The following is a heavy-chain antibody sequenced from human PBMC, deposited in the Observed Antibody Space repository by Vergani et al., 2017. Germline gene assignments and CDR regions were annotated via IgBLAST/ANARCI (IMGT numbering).Heavy chain of an antibody. CDR3: ARDSDIIPPSPDCSGGSCYSTLFDY. J-gene: IGHJ4*02. CDR1: GFTFSSYG. V-gene: IGHV3-33*01. CDR2: IWYDGSNK. D-gene: IGHD2-15*01. Sequence: QVQLVESGGGVVQPGRSLRLSCAASGFTFSSYGMHWVRQAPGKGLEWVAVIWYDGSNKYYADSVKGRFTISRDNSKNTLYLQMNSLRAEDTAVYYCARDSDIIPPSPDCSGGSCYSTLFDYWGQGTLVTVSS.